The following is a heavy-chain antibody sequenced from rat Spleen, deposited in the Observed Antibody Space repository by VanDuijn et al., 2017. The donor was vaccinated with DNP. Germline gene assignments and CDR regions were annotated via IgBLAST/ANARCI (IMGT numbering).Heavy chain of an antibody. D-gene: IGHD1-4*01. V-gene: IGHV3-3*01. CDR3: ARWPGYNPPYAMDA. CDR2: VNSAGST. J-gene: IGHJ4*01. Sequence: EGQLQESGPGLVTPSQSLSLTCSLTDSSITSSYRWSWIRKFPGNKLEWMGSVNSAGSTHYNPSPKSRISITRDTSKNQLFLQVNSVTTEDTATYYCARWPGYNPPYAMDAWGQGTSVTVSS. CDR1: DSSITSSYR.